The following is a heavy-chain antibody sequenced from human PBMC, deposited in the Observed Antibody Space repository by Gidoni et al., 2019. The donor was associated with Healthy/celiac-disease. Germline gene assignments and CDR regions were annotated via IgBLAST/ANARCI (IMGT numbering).Heavy chain of an antibody. V-gene: IGHV4-61*02. J-gene: IGHJ4*02. D-gene: IGHD3-9*01. Sequence: QVQLQESGPGLVQPSQTRSLTCTVSVGSISSGSYYWSWIRQPAGKGLEWIGRIYTSGSTNYNPSLKSRVTISVDTSKNQFSLKLSSVTAADTAVYYCARELAYDMLTGYSFGYWGQGTLVTVSS. CDR1: VGSISSGSYY. CDR3: ARELAYDMLTGYSFGY. CDR2: IYTSGST.